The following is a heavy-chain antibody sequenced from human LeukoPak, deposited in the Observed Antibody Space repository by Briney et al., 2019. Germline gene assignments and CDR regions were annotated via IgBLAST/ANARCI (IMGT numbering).Heavy chain of an antibody. Sequence: SVKVSCKASGGTFSSYAISWVRQAPGQGLEWMGGIIPIFGTANYAQKFQGRVTITADESTSTAYMELSSLRSEDTAVYYCARDHRVLLLGYFDYWGQGTLVTVSS. CDR2: IIPIFGTA. CDR1: GGTFSSYA. V-gene: IGHV1-69*13. CDR3: ARDHRVLLLGYFDY. D-gene: IGHD1-14*01. J-gene: IGHJ4*02.